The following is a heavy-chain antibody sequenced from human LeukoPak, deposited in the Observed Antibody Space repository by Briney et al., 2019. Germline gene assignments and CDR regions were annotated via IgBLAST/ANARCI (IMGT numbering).Heavy chain of an antibody. Sequence: GGSLRLSCAASGFTVSSNYMSWVRQAPGKGLEWVSVIYSGGSTYYADSVKGRFTISRDNSKNTLYLQMNSLRAEDTAVYYCASAYYYDIFDYWSQGTLVTVSS. CDR3: ASAYYYDIFDY. CDR2: IYSGGST. J-gene: IGHJ4*02. CDR1: GFTVSSNY. V-gene: IGHV3-66*01. D-gene: IGHD3-22*01.